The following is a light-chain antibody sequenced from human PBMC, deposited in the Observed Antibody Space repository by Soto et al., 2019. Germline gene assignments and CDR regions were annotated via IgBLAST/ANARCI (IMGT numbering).Light chain of an antibody. CDR1: QSVTTF. J-gene: IGKJ4*01. V-gene: IGKV3-11*01. CDR3: QQRTNWPLT. Sequence: EIILTQSPATLSLSPGERATLSCRASQSVTTFLAWYQQKPGQSPRLLIYDVSNRATGIPARFSGSGSGTDFTLTISSLEPEDFAVYYCQQRTNWPLTFGGGTKVEIK. CDR2: DVS.